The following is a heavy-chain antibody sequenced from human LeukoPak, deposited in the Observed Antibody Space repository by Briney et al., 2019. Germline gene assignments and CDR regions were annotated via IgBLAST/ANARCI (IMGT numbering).Heavy chain of an antibody. CDR3: ARDGYGNNYMDV. V-gene: IGHV3-53*01. Sequence: GGSLRLSCAASGFSVSSNFMSWVRQAPGKGLEWVSVIYSGGTTYYADSVKGRFTISRDNSKNTLSLQMNSLRAEDTAVYYCARDGYGNNYMDVWGKGTTITVSS. J-gene: IGHJ6*03. CDR1: GFSVSSNF. D-gene: IGHD1/OR15-1a*01. CDR2: IYSGGTT.